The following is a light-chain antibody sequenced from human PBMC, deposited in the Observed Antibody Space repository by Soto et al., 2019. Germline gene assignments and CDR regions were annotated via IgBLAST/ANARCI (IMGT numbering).Light chain of an antibody. V-gene: IGKV3-11*01. J-gene: IGKJ2*01. CDR2: DAS. Sequence: EIVLTQSPATLSLSPGERATLSCRASQSVSSYLAWYQQKPGQAPRILIYDASNRATGIPARFSGSGSGTDFTLTISSLEPEDFAVYYCQKRSNWPPTLGQGTKLEI. CDR1: QSVSSY. CDR3: QKRSNWPPT.